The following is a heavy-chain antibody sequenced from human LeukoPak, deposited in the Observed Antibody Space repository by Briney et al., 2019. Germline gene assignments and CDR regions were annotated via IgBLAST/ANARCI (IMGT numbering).Heavy chain of an antibody. CDR2: ISSGSTYI. Sequence: GGSLRLSCAASGFTFSSYTMNWVRQAPGKGLEWVSSISSGSTYIYYADSLKGRFTMSRDHAKNSLYLQMNNLRAEDTAVYYCARNFSPEYAFDFWGQGTLVTVSS. CDR1: GFTFSSYT. J-gene: IGHJ4*02. D-gene: IGHD2-2*01. CDR3: ARNFSPEYAFDF. V-gene: IGHV3-21*01.